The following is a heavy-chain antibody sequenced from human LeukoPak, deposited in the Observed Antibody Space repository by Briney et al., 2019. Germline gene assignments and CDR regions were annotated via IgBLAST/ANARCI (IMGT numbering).Heavy chain of an antibody. J-gene: IGHJ6*03. CDR1: GGSFSGYY. CDR3: ARGQGSSSWYSPYYYMDV. CDR2: INHSGST. V-gene: IGHV4-34*01. Sequence: SETLSLTCAVYGGSFSGYYWSWIRQPPGKGLEWIGEINHSGSTNYNPSLKSRVTISVDTSKNQFSLKLSSVTAADTAVYYCARGQGSSSWYSPYYYMDVWGKGTTVTVSS. D-gene: IGHD6-13*01.